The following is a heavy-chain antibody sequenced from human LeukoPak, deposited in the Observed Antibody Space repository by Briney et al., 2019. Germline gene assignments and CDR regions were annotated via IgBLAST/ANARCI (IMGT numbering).Heavy chain of an antibody. Sequence: PGGSLRLSCEVSGLLFNEYFMTWLRQAPGKGLEWVSFITCSGDATYYVDSVKGRFTVSRDNGKNFLFLDMDHLRVDATAVYYCATSFLADYWGQGALVTVSS. J-gene: IGHJ4*02. CDR3: ATSFLADY. V-gene: IGHV3-11*04. CDR1: GLLFNEYF. CDR2: ITCSGDAT.